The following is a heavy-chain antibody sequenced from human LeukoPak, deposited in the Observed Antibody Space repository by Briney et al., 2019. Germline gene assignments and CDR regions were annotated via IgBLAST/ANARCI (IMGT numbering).Heavy chain of an antibody. V-gene: IGHV3-30*02. J-gene: IGHJ4*02. CDR1: GFTFSSYG. CDR2: IRYDGSNK. Sequence: GGSLRLSCAASGFTFSSYGMHWVRQAPGKGLEWVAFIRYDGSNKYYADSVKGRFTISRDNSKNTLYLQMNSLRAEDTAVYYCAKHEYSSGWSPTFDYWGQGTLVTVSS. CDR3: AKHEYSSGWSPTFDY. D-gene: IGHD6-19*01.